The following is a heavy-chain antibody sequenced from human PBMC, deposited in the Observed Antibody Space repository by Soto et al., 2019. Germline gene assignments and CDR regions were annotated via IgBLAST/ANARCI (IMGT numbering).Heavy chain of an antibody. Sequence: QITLKESGPTLVRPPQTLTLTCTFSGFSLTSGVGVGWIRQPPGKALEWLALIYWDDDKRYSPSLKNRLTIPKDTSKNPVVLTMTNVGPVDTATYFCAHIDPEIVTVGGHGGFDYWGQGTLVTVSS. D-gene: IGHD5-12*01. J-gene: IGHJ4*02. CDR2: IYWDDDK. V-gene: IGHV2-5*02. CDR1: GFSLTSGVG. CDR3: AHIDPEIVTVGGHGGFDY.